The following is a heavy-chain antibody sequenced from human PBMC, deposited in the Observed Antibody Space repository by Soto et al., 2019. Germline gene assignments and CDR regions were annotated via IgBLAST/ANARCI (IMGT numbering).Heavy chain of an antibody. CDR3: ARERTHRTGFDY. Sequence: QVQLQESGPGLVKPSETLSLTCTVSLGSITGYYWSWIRQSPGKGLEWIGCSYYTGATNYNPSIKSRVTISVVTSKNQFSLTLSSATAADTAVYYCARERTHRTGFDYWGQGTLVTVSS. D-gene: IGHD7-27*01. CDR1: LGSITGYY. CDR2: SYYTGAT. V-gene: IGHV4-59*01. J-gene: IGHJ4*02.